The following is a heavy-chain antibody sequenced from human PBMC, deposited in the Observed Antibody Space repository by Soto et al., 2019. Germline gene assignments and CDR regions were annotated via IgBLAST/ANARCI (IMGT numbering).Heavy chain of an antibody. V-gene: IGHV4-59*02. D-gene: IGHD5-18*01. J-gene: IGHJ6*02. CDR2: IYYSGST. CDR1: GGTVCIYE. Sequence: SETMDLTCTACGGTVCIYEWGWIRQPPGKGLEWIGYIYYSGSTNYNPSLKSRVTISVDTSKNQFSLKLSSVTAADTAVYYCARTVDTAAGGDYYYGMDVWGQGTTVTGSS. CDR3: ARTVDTAAGGDYYYGMDV.